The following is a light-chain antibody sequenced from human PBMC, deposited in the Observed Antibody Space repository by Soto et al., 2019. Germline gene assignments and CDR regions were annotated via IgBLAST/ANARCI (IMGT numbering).Light chain of an antibody. CDR2: HVT. CDR1: SSDVGAYNY. Sequence: QSVLTQLASVSGSLGQSSTISCSGTSSDVGAYNYVSWYQQYPGKAPKLMIYHVTDRPSGVSNRLSGSKSGNTASLTISGLQVEDGAHYYLCSYTTRNAFVFGPGTKVTVL. J-gene: IGLJ1*01. V-gene: IGLV2-14*01. CDR3: CSYTTRNAFV.